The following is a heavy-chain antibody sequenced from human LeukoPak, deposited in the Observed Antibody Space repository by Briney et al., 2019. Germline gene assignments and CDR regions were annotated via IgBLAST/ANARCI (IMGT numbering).Heavy chain of an antibody. CDR1: GGSISSSSYY. V-gene: IGHV4-39*07. D-gene: IGHD6-13*01. CDR3: ARDGVAAAGTGIDY. J-gene: IGHJ4*02. Sequence: PSETLSLTCTVSGGSISSSSYYWGWIRQPPGKGLEWIGSIYNSGSTYYNPSLKSRVTISVDTSKNQFSLKLSSVTAADTAVYYCARDGVAAAGTGIDYWGQGTLVTVSS. CDR2: IYNSGST.